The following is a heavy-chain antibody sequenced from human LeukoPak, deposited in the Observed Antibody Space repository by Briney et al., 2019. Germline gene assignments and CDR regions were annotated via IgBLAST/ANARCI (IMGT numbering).Heavy chain of an antibody. V-gene: IGHV1-8*02. CDR3: ARGGQLLTEYFQH. D-gene: IGHD2-2*01. J-gene: IGHJ1*01. CDR2: MNPNSGNT. Sequence: GASVKVSCKASGGTFSSYAISWVRQAPGQGLEWMGWMNPNSGNTGYAQKFQGRVTMTRNTSISTAYMELSSLRSGDTAVYYCARGGQLLTEYFQHWGQGTLVTVSS. CDR1: GGTFSSYA.